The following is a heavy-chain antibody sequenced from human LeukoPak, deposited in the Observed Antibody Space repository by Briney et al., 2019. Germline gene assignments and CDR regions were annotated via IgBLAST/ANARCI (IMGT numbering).Heavy chain of an antibody. D-gene: IGHD6-19*01. J-gene: IGHJ3*02. V-gene: IGHV3-30-3*02. CDR2: ISYDGSNK. CDR3: AKPAQPSVAGTFDAFDI. CDR1: GFTFSSYA. Sequence: GGSLRLSCAASGFTFSSYAMHWVRQAPGKGLEWVSIISYDGSNKYYADSVKGRFTISRDDSKNTLYLQMNSLRAEDTAVYYCAKPAQPSVAGTFDAFDIWGQGTMVTVSS.